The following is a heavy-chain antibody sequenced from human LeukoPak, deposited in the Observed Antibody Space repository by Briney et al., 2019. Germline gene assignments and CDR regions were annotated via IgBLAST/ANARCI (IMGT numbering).Heavy chain of an antibody. Sequence: SETLSLTCTVSSDYITSYYWSWIRQPPGKGLEWVGYISYSGTPTYNPSLRGRVTISLDTSKTHFSLRLSSVTAADTAVYYCATYSSGQQYYFDYWGQGTLVTVSS. V-gene: IGHV4-59*08. CDR1: SDYITSYY. CDR3: ATYSSGQQYYFDY. J-gene: IGHJ4*02. D-gene: IGHD3-22*01. CDR2: ISYSGTP.